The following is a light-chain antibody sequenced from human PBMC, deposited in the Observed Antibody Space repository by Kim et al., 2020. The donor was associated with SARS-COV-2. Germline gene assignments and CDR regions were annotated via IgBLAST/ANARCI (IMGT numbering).Light chain of an antibody. Sequence: LSPGERATLSCRDSQSISSYLAWYQQKPGQAPRLLIHDATYRATGIPARFSGSGSGTDFTLTISSLDPEDFAVYYCQQRDSWPLTFGGGTKVDIK. CDR2: DAT. CDR3: QQRDSWPLT. V-gene: IGKV3-11*01. J-gene: IGKJ4*01. CDR1: QSISSY.